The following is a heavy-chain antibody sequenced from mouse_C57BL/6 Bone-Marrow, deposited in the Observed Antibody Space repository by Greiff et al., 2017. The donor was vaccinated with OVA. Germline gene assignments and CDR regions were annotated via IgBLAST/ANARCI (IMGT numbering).Heavy chain of an antibody. Sequence: EVKLMESGGGLVQPGGSLSLSCAASGFTFTDYYMSWVRQPPGKALEWLGFIRNKANGYTTEYSASVKGRFTISRDTSQSILYLQMNALRAEDSATYYCARYETIVTTGWYFDVWGTGTTVTVSS. CDR3: ARYETIVTTGWYFDV. CDR2: IRNKANGYTT. D-gene: IGHD2-5*01. J-gene: IGHJ1*03. V-gene: IGHV7-3*01. CDR1: GFTFTDYY.